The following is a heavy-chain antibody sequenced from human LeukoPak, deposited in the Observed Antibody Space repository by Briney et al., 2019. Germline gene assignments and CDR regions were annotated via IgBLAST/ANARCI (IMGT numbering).Heavy chain of an antibody. D-gene: IGHD3-10*01. CDR1: GYTFTSYA. V-gene: IGHV1-3*03. CDR3: AITMVRGVPGAFDI. J-gene: IGHJ3*02. Sequence: ASVKVSCKASGYTFTSYAMHWVRQAPGQRLEWMGWISAGNGNTKYSQEFRGRVTITRDTSASTAYMELSSLRSEDMAVYYCAITMVRGVPGAFDIWGQGTMVTVSS. CDR2: ISAGNGNT.